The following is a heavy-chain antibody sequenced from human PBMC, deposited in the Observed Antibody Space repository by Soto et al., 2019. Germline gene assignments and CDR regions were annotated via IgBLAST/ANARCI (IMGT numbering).Heavy chain of an antibody. V-gene: IGHV3-30-3*01. CDR1: GFTFSSYA. Sequence: QVQLVESGGGVVQPGRSLRLSCAASGFTFSSYAMHWVRQAPGKGLEWVAVISYDGSNKYYADSVKGRFTISRDNSKNTPYLQMNSLRAEDTAVYYCARVRGSSGAPYYYGMDVWGQGTTVTVSS. CDR2: ISYDGSNK. CDR3: ARVRGSSGAPYYYGMDV. J-gene: IGHJ6*02. D-gene: IGHD3-22*01.